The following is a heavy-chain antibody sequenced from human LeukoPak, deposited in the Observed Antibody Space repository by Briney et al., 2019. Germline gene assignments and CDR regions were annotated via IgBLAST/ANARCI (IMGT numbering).Heavy chain of an antibody. J-gene: IGHJ5*02. CDR3: ARDNSIHERGWWFDP. V-gene: IGHV1-46*01. Sequence: ASVKVSCKASGYGFTSHYMHWVRQAPGQGLEWMGLINPRGTSTIYAEKFQGRIIMTRDMSTTTDYMELSSLKSDDTAVYYCARDNSIHERGWWFDPWGQGTLVTVSS. CDR1: GYGFTSHY. CDR2: INPRGTST. D-gene: IGHD4-23*01.